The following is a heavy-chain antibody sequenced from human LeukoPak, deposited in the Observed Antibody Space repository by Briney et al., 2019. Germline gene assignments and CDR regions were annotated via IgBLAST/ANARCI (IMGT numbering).Heavy chain of an antibody. CDR2: ISGSGGST. D-gene: IGHD3-22*01. V-gene: IGHV3-23*01. CDR3: AKTDYYDSSGYFDY. CDR1: GFTFSSYS. Sequence: GGSLRLSCAASGFTFSSYSMSWVRQAPGKGLEWVSAISGSGGSTYYADSVKGRFTISRDNSKNTLYLQMNSLRAEDTAVYYCAKTDYYDSSGYFDYWGQGTLVTVSS. J-gene: IGHJ4*02.